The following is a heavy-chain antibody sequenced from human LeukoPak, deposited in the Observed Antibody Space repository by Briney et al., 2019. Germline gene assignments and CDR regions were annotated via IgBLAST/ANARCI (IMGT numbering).Heavy chain of an antibody. CDR3: ASCSLDFDY. CDR2: ISSSSSYI. D-gene: IGHD1-1*01. Sequence: GGSLRLSCAASGFTFSSYAMSWVRQAPGKGLEWVSSISSSSSYIYYADSVKGRFTISRDNAKNSLYLQMNSLRAEDTAVYYCASCSLDFDYWGQGTLVTVSS. CDR1: GFTFSSYA. V-gene: IGHV3-21*01. J-gene: IGHJ4*02.